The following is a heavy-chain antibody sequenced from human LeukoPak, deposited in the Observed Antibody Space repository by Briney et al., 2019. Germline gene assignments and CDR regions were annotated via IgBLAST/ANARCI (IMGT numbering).Heavy chain of an antibody. V-gene: IGHV4-34*01. CDR1: GGSFSGYY. CDR3: ARGKAVAGKYYCYYYYMDV. D-gene: IGHD6-19*01. J-gene: IGHJ6*03. Sequence: SETLSLTCAVYGGSFSGYYWSWIRQPPGKGLEWIGEINHSGSTNYNPSLKSRVTISVDTSKNQFSLKLSSVTVADTAVYYCARGKAVAGKYYCYYYYMDVWGKGTTVTVSS. CDR2: INHSGST.